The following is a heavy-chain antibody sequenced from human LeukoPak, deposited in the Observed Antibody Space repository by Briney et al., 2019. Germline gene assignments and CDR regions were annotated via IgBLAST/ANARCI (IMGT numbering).Heavy chain of an antibody. CDR3: ARVGGVTMIP. V-gene: IGHV3-21*01. CDR2: ISSSSSYI. D-gene: IGHD3-22*01. CDR1: GFTFSSYS. J-gene: IGHJ5*02. Sequence: GGSLRLSCAASGFTFSSYSMNWVRQAPGKGLEWVSSISSSSSYIYYADPVKGRFTISRDNAKNSLYLQMNSLRAEDTAVYYCARVGGVTMIPWGQGTLVTVSS.